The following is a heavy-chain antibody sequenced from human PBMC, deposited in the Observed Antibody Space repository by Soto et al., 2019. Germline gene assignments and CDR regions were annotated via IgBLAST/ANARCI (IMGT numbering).Heavy chain of an antibody. V-gene: IGHV1-18*04. D-gene: IGHD6-13*01. CDR2: ISAYNGNT. CDR3: ARVPNGTYGVFRDWFDP. CDR1: GYTFTSYG. J-gene: IGHJ5*02. Sequence: QVQLVQSGAEVKKPGASVKVSCKASGYTFTSYGISWVRQAPGQGLEWMGWISAYNGNTNYAQKLQGRVTMTTDTSMSRAYVELRSLRYDDTAGYYCARVPNGTYGVFRDWFDPWGQGTLVTVSS.